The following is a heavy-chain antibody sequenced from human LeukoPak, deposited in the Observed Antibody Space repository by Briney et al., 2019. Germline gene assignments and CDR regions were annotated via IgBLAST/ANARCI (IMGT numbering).Heavy chain of an antibody. CDR1: GFTFSSTW. Sequence: GGSLRLSCAAPGFTFSSTWMSWVRQAPGKGLGWLANIKQVGSAKYYVDSVKGRSTTSTANATHSLYWQMNSLRAEDTVVYYCASCETRELVDYWGQGNLVTVSS. CDR3: ASCETRELVDY. D-gene: IGHD1-26*01. V-gene: IGHV3-7*01. J-gene: IGHJ4*02. CDR2: IKQVGSAK.